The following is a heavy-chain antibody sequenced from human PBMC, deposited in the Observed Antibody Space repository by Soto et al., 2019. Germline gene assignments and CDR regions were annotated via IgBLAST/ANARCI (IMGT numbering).Heavy chain of an antibody. Sequence: EVQLVASGGASVQPGGSLRLSCAASGFAFSSYWMHCVRQTPGKGLLWVARINADGGSTNYAESVKGRFTISRDNTKKTLYLQMDSLGAEDSAVYYCGRAWAFYDSVDYWGQGTRIAVSS. CDR2: INADGGST. D-gene: IGHD3-22*01. CDR3: GRAWAFYDSVDY. V-gene: IGHV3-74*01. J-gene: IGHJ4*02. CDR1: GFAFSSYW.